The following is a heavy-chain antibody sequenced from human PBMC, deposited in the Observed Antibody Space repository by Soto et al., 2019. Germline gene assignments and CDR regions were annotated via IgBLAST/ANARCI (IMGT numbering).Heavy chain of an antibody. CDR1: GGSFSGYY. CDR3: ARAGHCSGGSCDIDY. D-gene: IGHD2-15*01. Sequence: LSLTCAVYGGSFSGYYWSWIRQPPGKGLEWIGEINHSGSTNYNPSLKSRVTISVDTSKNQFSLKLSSVTAADTAVYYCARAGHCSGGSCDIDYWGQGTLVTVSS. J-gene: IGHJ4*02. CDR2: INHSGST. V-gene: IGHV4-34*01.